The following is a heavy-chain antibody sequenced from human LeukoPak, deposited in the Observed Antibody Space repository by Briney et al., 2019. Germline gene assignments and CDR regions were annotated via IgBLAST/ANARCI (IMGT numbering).Heavy chain of an antibody. CDR3: ARRGTIFGVVYLDY. CDR1: GGSISSYY. V-gene: IGHV4-59*04. CDR2: IYYSGST. D-gene: IGHD3-3*01. J-gene: IGHJ4*02. Sequence: SETLSLTCTVSGGSISSYYWSWIRQPPGKGLEWIGYIYYSGSTYYNPSLKSRVTISVDTSKNQFSLKLSSVTAADTAVYYCARRGTIFGVVYLDYWGQGTLVTVSS.